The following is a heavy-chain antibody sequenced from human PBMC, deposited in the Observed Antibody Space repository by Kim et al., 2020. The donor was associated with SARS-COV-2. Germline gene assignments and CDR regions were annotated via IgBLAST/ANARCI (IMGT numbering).Heavy chain of an antibody. D-gene: IGHD4-17*01. J-gene: IGHJ4*02. V-gene: IGHV5-51*01. Sequence: SPSFQGQVTISADKSISTAYLQWSSLKASDTAMYYCARHGDYGDYELDYWGQGTLVTVSS. CDR3: ARHGDYGDYELDY.